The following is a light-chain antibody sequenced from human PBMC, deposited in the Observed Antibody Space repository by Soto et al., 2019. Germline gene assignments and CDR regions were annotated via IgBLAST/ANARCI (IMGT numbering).Light chain of an antibody. Sequence: EIVLTQSPATLSLSPGERATLSCRASQDINTYLAWYQQKPGQAPRLLIYDASNRATGIPARFSGSGSGTDFTLTISSLEPEDFAVYYCQQRSNWRITFGQGTRLEI. V-gene: IGKV3D-11*01. J-gene: IGKJ5*01. CDR1: QDINTY. CDR3: QQRSNWRIT. CDR2: DAS.